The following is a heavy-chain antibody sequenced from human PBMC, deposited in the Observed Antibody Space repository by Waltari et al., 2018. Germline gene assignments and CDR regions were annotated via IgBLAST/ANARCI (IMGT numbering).Heavy chain of an antibody. Sequence: QVQLQQWGAGLLKPSETLSLTCAVYGGSFSGYYWSWIRQPPGKGLEWIGEINHSGSTNYNPSLKSRVTISVDTSKNQFSLKLSSVTAADTAVYYCAREYPPHSSSWSAHYYYYYMDVWGKGTTVTVSS. J-gene: IGHJ6*03. CDR2: INHSGST. V-gene: IGHV4-34*01. CDR3: AREYPPHSSSWSAHYYYYYMDV. CDR1: GGSFSGYY. D-gene: IGHD6-13*01.